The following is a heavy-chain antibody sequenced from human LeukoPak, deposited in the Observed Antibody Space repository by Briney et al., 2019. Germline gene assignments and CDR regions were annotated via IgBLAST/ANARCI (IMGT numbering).Heavy chain of an antibody. CDR2: INGGNGNT. J-gene: IGHJ6*02. CDR1: GYTFTRYA. D-gene: IGHD4-23*01. Sequence: ASVKVSCKASGYTFTRYAIHWVRQAPGQRLEWMGWINGGNGNTKYSQNFQGRVTITRDTSATTAYMELSSLRSEDTAVYYCARHDYGGNRYYYGMDVWGQGTTVTVSS. V-gene: IGHV1-3*01. CDR3: ARHDYGGNRYYYGMDV.